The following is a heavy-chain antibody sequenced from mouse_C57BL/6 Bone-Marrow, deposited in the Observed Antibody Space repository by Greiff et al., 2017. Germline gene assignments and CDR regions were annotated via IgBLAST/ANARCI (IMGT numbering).Heavy chain of an antibody. J-gene: IGHJ2*01. Sequence: QVQLKESGAELARPGASVKLSCKASGYTFTSYGISWVKQRTGKGLEWIGEIYPRSGNTYYNEKFKGKGTLTADKSSSTAYMELRSLTSEDSAVYFCARGPYYFDYWGQGTTLTVSS. V-gene: IGHV1-81*01. CDR1: GYTFTSYG. CDR2: IYPRSGNT. CDR3: ARGPYYFDY.